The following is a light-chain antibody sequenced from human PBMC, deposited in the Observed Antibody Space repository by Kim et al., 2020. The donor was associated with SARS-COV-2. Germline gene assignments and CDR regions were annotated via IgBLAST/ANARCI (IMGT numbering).Light chain of an antibody. CDR1: QSVSSN. CDR2: GAS. J-gene: IGKJ1*01. Sequence: ETVMTQSPATLSESPGERATLSCRASQSVSSNLAWYQQKPGQAPRLLIYGASTRATGIPARFSGSGSGTEFTLTISSLQSEDFAVYYCQQYYNWPRTFGQGTKVDIK. V-gene: IGKV3-15*01. CDR3: QQYYNWPRT.